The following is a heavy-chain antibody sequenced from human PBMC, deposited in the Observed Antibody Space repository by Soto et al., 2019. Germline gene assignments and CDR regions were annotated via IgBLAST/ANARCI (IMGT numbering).Heavy chain of an antibody. D-gene: IGHD3-9*01. CDR3: ARDRGYDILTGSLAKISACDI. V-gene: IGHV1-69*13. Sequence: SVKVSCKASGGTFSSYAISWVRQAPGQGLEWMGGIIPIFGTTNYAQKFQGRVTITADESTSTAYMELSSLRSEDTAVYYCARDRGYDILTGSLAKISACDIWGQGTMVTVSS. J-gene: IGHJ3*02. CDR2: IIPIFGTT. CDR1: GGTFSSYA.